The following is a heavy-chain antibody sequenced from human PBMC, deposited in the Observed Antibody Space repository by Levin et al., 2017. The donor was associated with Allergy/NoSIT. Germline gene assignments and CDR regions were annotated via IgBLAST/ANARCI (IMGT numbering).Heavy chain of an antibody. CDR3: ARDLIPGPAEIVGAPLGY. CDR1: GFTFSSYA. J-gene: IGHJ4*02. CDR2: ISYDGSNK. D-gene: IGHD1-26*01. Sequence: LSLTCAASGFTFSSYAMHWVRQAPGKGLEWVAVISYDGSNKYYADSVKGRFTISRDNSKNTLYLQMNSLRAEDTAVYHCARDLIPGPAEIVGAPLGYWGQGTLVTVSS. V-gene: IGHV3-30-3*01.